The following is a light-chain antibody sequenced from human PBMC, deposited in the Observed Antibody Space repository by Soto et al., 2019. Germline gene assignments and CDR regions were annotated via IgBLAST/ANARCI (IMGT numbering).Light chain of an antibody. J-gene: IGKJ1*01. Sequence: EIVMTQSPATLSVSPGERATLSCRASQSVSSNLAWYQQKPGQAPRLLIYGASTRATGIPARFSGSGSGTEFTLTISSLQSEDFAVVYCQQYNNWPRTFVQGTKVEIK. V-gene: IGKV3-15*01. CDR2: GAS. CDR3: QQYNNWPRT. CDR1: QSVSSN.